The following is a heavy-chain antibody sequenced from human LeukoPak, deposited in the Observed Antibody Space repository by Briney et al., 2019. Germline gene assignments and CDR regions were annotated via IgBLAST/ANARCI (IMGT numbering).Heavy chain of an antibody. J-gene: IGHJ4*02. V-gene: IGHV1-69*01. CDR1: GGTFSSYA. Sequence: SVKVSCKASGGTFSSYATSWVRQAPAQGLEWMGGIIPIFGTANYAQKFQGRVTITADESTRTAYMELSSLRSEDTAVYYCARAGVGSYGGNYFDYWGQGTLVTVSS. D-gene: IGHD4-23*01. CDR2: IIPIFGTA. CDR3: ARAGVGSYGGNYFDY.